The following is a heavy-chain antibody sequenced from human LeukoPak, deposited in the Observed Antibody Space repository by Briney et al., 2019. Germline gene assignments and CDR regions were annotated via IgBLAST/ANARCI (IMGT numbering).Heavy chain of an antibody. D-gene: IGHD4-11*01. Sequence: KPSGTLSLTCAVSGGSISSTNWWNWVRQPPGKGLEWIGEIYHSGSTNYNPSHKSRVTMSVDKSKNQFSLKVTSVTAADTAVYYCVRIGNDYMEDWGQGTLVTVSS. CDR1: GGSISSTNW. CDR2: IYHSGST. V-gene: IGHV4-4*02. CDR3: VRIGNDYMED. J-gene: IGHJ4*02.